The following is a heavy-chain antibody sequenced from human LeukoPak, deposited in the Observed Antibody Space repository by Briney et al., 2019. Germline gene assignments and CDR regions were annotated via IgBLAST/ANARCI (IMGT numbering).Heavy chain of an antibody. CDR3: ARPRLSGSYYRVFDY. V-gene: IGHV4-34*01. CDR1: GGSFSGYY. D-gene: IGHD1-26*01. Sequence: SETLSLTCAVYGGSFSGYYWSWLRQPPGKGLEWIGEINHSGSINYNPSLTSRVTISVDTSKNQSSLKLSSVTAADTAVYYCARPRLSGSYYRVFDYWGQGTLVTV. CDR2: INHSGSI. J-gene: IGHJ4*02.